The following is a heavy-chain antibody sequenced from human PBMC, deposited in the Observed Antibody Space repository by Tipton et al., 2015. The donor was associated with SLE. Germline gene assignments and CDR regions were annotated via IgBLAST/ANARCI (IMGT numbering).Heavy chain of an antibody. CDR2: IYYSGST. D-gene: IGHD3-22*01. CDR1: GGSIRSYY. CDR3: ARAVVVTDAFDI. Sequence: TLSLTCTVSGGSIRSYYWSWIRQAPGKGLEWIGYIYYSGSTNYNPSLKSRVTISVDTSKNQFSLKLSSVTAADTAVYYCARAVVVTDAFDIWGQGTMVTVSS. J-gene: IGHJ3*02. V-gene: IGHV4-59*12.